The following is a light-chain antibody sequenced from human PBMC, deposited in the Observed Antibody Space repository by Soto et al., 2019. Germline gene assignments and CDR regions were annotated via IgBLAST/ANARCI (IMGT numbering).Light chain of an antibody. V-gene: IGLV1-44*01. CDR1: SSNIGSNA. Sequence: QSVLTQPPSASGTPGQRVTISCSGSSSNIGSNAVSWYQQLPGTAPKLLIYTNNQRPSGVPDRFSGSRSGTSASLAISGLQSEDEADYYCAAWDDSLTGRLFGGGTKVTVL. J-gene: IGLJ2*01. CDR2: TNN. CDR3: AAWDDSLTGRL.